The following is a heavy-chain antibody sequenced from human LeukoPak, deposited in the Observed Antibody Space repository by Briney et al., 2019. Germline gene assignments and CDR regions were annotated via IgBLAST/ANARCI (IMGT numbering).Heavy chain of an antibody. D-gene: IGHD1-26*01. CDR2: ISAYNGNT. J-gene: IGHJ4*02. V-gene: IGHV1-18*01. CDR3: AREGARSSDTSGSYPLDY. Sequence: ASVKVSCKASGYTFTSYGISWVRQAPGQGLEWMGWISAYNGNTNYAQKLQGRVTMTTDTSTSTAYMELCSLTSEDTAVYYCAREGARSSDTSGSYPLDYWGQGTLVTVSS. CDR1: GYTFTSYG.